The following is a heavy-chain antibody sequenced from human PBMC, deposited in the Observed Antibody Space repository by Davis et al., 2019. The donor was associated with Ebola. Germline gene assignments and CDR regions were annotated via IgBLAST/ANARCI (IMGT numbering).Heavy chain of an antibody. J-gene: IGHJ4*02. CDR1: GFTFSSYW. Sequence: GESLKISCAASGFTFSSYWMSWVRQAPGKGLEWVANIKQDGSEKYYVDSVKGRFTISRDNAKNSLYLQMNSLRAEDTAVYYCAMSGGGGNDYFDYWGQGTLVTVSS. V-gene: IGHV3-7*03. CDR2: IKQDGSEK. D-gene: IGHD2-15*01. CDR3: AMSGGGGNDYFDY.